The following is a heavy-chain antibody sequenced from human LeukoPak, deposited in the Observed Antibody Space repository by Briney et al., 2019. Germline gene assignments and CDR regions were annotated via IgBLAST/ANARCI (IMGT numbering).Heavy chain of an antibody. D-gene: IGHD3-10*01. CDR3: ARAPSRAYYGSGSPYYFDY. Sequence: ASVKASCKASGYTFTSYDINWVRQATGQGLEWMGWMNPNSGNTGYAQKFQGRVTMTRNTSISTAYMELSSLRSEDTAVYYCARAPSRAYYGSGSPYYFDYWGQGTLVTVSS. CDR2: MNPNSGNT. V-gene: IGHV1-8*01. J-gene: IGHJ4*02. CDR1: GYTFTSYD.